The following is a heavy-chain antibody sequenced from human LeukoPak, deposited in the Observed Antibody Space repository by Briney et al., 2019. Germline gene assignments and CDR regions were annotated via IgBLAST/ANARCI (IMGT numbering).Heavy chain of an antibody. Sequence: SETLSLTCAVSGYPISSGYYWGWFRQPPGKGPEWIGCIYHSGTTYYNPSLKSRVTISVDTSKNQFSLMISSVTAADTAVYYCARQGGSNSPYYYYYYMDVWGKGTTVTVSS. J-gene: IGHJ6*03. CDR1: GYPISSGYY. CDR3: ARQGGSNSPYYYYYYMDV. V-gene: IGHV4-38-2*01. CDR2: IYHSGTT. D-gene: IGHD6-13*01.